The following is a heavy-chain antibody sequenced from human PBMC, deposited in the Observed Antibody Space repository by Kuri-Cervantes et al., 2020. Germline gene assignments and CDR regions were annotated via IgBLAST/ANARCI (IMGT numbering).Heavy chain of an antibody. D-gene: IGHD3-10*01. Sequence: SVNVSCKASGYTFTSYYMHWVRQAPGQGLEWMGWINPNSGGTNYAQKFQGRVTMTRDTSISTAYMELSRLRSGDTAVYYCARYGSGSPYFDYWGQGTLVTVSS. CDR3: ARYGSGSPYFDY. CDR1: GYTFTSYY. V-gene: IGHV1-2*02. CDR2: INPNSGGT. J-gene: IGHJ4*02.